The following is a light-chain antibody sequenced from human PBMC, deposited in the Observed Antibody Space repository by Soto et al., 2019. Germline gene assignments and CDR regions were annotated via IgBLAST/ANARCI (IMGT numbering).Light chain of an antibody. CDR1: QSISTY. J-gene: IGKJ1*01. V-gene: IGKV3-11*01. CDR2: DAS. Sequence: PGQRATLSCRASQSISTYLAWYQVKPGQAPRLLIYDASSRATGVPARFSGSGCGTDFSLTISSLEPEDVLVYYCQQRSQWPPMTFGQGTKVDIK. CDR3: QQRSQWPPMT.